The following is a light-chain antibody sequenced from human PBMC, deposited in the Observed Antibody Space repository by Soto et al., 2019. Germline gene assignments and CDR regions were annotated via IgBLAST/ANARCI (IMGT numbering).Light chain of an antibody. V-gene: IGKV1-5*03. CDR3: QQYNSYSWT. CDR1: QSISSW. J-gene: IGKJ1*01. Sequence: DIQMTQSPSTLSASVGDRVTITCRASQSISSWLAWYQQKAGKAPKLLSYKASSLESGVPSRLSGSGSGTEFTLTISSLQPDDFATYYCQQYNSYSWTFGQGTKVEIK. CDR2: KAS.